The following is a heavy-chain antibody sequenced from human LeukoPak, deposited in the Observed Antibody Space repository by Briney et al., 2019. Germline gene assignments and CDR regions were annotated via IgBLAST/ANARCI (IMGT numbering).Heavy chain of an antibody. CDR2: ISTDGRNI. D-gene: IGHD6-13*01. CDR1: GFTFSYYA. CDR3: VRDSDIGAAGYYFDS. V-gene: IGHV3-30*04. Sequence: GRALRLSCAVSGFTFSYYAMHWVRQAPAKGREWVGVISTDGRNIYYADSVKGRFTISRDNSKDTLFLQMNSLRPEDTAVYFCVRDSDIGAAGYYFDSWGQGTLVTVSS. J-gene: IGHJ4*02.